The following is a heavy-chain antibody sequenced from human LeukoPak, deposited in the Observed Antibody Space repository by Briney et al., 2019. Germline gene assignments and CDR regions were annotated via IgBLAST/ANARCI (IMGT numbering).Heavy chain of an antibody. J-gene: IGHJ4*02. V-gene: IGHV3-30*02. D-gene: IGHD4-11*01. CDR2: IRYDGSNK. CDR1: GFTFSSYG. Sequence: PGGSLRLPCAASGFTFSSYGMHWVRQAPGRGLEWVAFIRYDGSNKYYADSVKGRFTISRDNSKNTLYLQMNSLRAEDTAVYYCAKDSTTVTTAYFDYWGQGTLVTVSS. CDR3: AKDSTTVTTAYFDY.